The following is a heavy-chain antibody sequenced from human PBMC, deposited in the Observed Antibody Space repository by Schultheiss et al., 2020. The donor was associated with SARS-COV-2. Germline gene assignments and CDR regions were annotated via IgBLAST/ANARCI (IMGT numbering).Heavy chain of an antibody. J-gene: IGHJ6*02. CDR2: ISSSSSYT. Sequence: GGSLRLSCAASGFTFSSYSMNWVRQAPGKGLEWVSYISSSSSYTNYADSVKGRFTISRDNAKNSLYLQMNSLRAEDTAVYYCARVPYYYYGMDVWGQGTTVTVAS. CDR3: ARVPYYYYGMDV. CDR1: GFTFSSYS. V-gene: IGHV3-21*05.